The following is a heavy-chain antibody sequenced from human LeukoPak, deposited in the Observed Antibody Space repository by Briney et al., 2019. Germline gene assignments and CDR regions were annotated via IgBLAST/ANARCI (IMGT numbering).Heavy chain of an antibody. D-gene: IGHD2-2*01. CDR1: AFTFSTYA. J-gene: IGHJ4*02. Sequence: QPGGSLRLSCAASAFTFSTYAMSWVRQAPGKGLEWVSTVSGSGGNTYYADSVKGRFTISRDNSKNTLYLQMNSLRAEDTAVYYCVKGRSGYCSSTRCYAFDFWGQGTLVTVSS. V-gene: IGHV3-23*01. CDR2: VSGSGGNT. CDR3: VKGRSGYCSSTRCYAFDF.